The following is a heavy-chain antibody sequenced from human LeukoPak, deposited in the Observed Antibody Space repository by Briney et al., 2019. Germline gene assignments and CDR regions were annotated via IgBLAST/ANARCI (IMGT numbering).Heavy chain of an antibody. Sequence: PGGSLRLSCAASGFTFSSYAMSWVRQPPGKGLEWVSGISGSAYSTYYADSVQGLFTISRDNSKNTLYLQMNSLRAEDTAVYYCAKEAGYSGYDYPDYWGQGTLVTVSS. CDR2: ISGSAYST. J-gene: IGHJ4*02. CDR3: AKEAGYSGYDYPDY. D-gene: IGHD5-12*01. V-gene: IGHV3-23*01. CDR1: GFTFSSYA.